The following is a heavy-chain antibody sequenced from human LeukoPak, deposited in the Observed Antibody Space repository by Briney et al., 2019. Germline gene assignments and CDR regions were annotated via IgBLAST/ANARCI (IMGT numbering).Heavy chain of an antibody. Sequence: GASVKVSCKASGYTFTGYYMHWVRQAPGQGLEWMGWINPNSGGTNYAQKFQGRVTMTRDTSISTAYMELSRLRSDDTAVYYCARGPNAGWGTGYYYYYMDVWGKGTTVTVSS. CDR1: GYTFTGYY. CDR3: ARGPNAGWGTGYYYYYMDV. V-gene: IGHV1-2*02. CDR2: INPNSGGT. D-gene: IGHD3-16*01. J-gene: IGHJ6*03.